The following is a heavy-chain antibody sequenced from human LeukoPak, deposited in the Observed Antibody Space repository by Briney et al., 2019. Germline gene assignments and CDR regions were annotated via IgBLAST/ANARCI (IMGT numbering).Heavy chain of an antibody. CDR1: GGSPSSGSYY. CDR2: IYTSGST. J-gene: IGHJ4*02. D-gene: IGHD2-2*01. V-gene: IGHV4-61*02. CDR3: ARERYCSSTSCSRILFDY. Sequence: SQTLSLTCTVSGGSPSSGSYYWSWIRQPAGKGLEWIGRIYTSGSTNYNPSLKSRVTISVDTSKNQFSLKLSSVTAADTAVYYCARERYCSSTSCSRILFDYWGQGTLVTVSS.